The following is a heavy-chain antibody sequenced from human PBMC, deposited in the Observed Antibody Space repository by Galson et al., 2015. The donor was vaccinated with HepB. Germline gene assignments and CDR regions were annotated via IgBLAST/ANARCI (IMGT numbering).Heavy chain of an antibody. D-gene: IGHD3-3*01. CDR1: GFTFSNYG. Sequence: SLRLSCAASGFTFSNYGVPWVRQAPGKGLEWVSTVSGSGGSTYYADSVKGRFTISRDNSKNALYLHMKSLRAEDTAVYYCAKEGYWDGFWSDSYPLDHWGQGTLVTVSS. CDR3: AKEGYWDGFWSDSYPLDH. V-gene: IGHV3-23*01. J-gene: IGHJ4*02. CDR2: VSGSGGST.